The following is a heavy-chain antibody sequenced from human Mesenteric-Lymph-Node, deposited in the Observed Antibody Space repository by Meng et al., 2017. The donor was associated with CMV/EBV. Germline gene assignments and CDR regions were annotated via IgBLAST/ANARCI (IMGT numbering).Heavy chain of an antibody. CDR3: ARGCSSGFVAG. CDR2: IYYSGST. CDR1: GGSISSYY. Sequence: GSLRLSCTVSGGSISSYYWSWIRQPPGKGLEWIGYIYYSGSTNYNPSLKSRVTISVDTSKNQFSLKLSSVTAADTAVYYCARGCSSGFVAGWGQGTMVTVSS. D-gene: IGHD6-19*01. V-gene: IGHV4-59*01. J-gene: IGHJ3*01.